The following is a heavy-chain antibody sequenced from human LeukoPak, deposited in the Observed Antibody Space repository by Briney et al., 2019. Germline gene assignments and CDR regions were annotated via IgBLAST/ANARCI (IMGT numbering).Heavy chain of an antibody. CDR1: GYTFTSYG. Sequence: ASVKVSCKASGYTFTSYGISWVRQAPGQGLEWMGWISAYNGNTNDAQKLQGRVTMTTDTSTSTAYMELRSLRSDDTAVYYCARDLGYCSGGSCYNWFDPWGQGTLVTVSS. CDR3: ARDLGYCSGGSCYNWFDP. J-gene: IGHJ5*02. V-gene: IGHV1-18*01. CDR2: ISAYNGNT. D-gene: IGHD2-15*01.